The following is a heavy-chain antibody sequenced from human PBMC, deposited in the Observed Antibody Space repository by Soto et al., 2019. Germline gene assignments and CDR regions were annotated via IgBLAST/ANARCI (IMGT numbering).Heavy chain of an antibody. D-gene: IGHD6-13*01. V-gene: IGHV4-39*01. Sequence: TLSLTCTVSGGSISSSSYYWGWIRQPPGKGLEWIGSIYYSGSTYYNPSLKSRVTISVDTSKNQFSLKLSSVTAADTAVYYCARHPLSSSFYYYGMDVWGQGTTVTVS. J-gene: IGHJ6*02. CDR1: GGSISSSSYY. CDR3: ARHPLSSSFYYYGMDV. CDR2: IYYSGST.